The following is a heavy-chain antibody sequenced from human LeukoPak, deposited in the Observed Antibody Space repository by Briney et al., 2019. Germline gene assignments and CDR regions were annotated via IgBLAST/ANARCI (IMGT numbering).Heavy chain of an antibody. CDR2: INHSGST. Sequence: TSSETLSLTCAVYGGSFSGYYWSWIRQPPGKGLEWIGEINHSGSTNYNPSLKSRVTISVDTSKNQFSLKLSSVTAADTAVYYCARVSPVAYLGAFDIWGQGTMVTVSS. CDR3: ARVSPVAYLGAFDI. V-gene: IGHV4-34*01. D-gene: IGHD5-12*01. CDR1: GGSFSGYY. J-gene: IGHJ3*02.